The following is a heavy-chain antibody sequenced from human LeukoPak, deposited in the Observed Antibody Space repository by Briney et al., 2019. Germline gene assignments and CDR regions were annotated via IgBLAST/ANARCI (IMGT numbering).Heavy chain of an antibody. CDR2: IYYSGST. Sequence: SETLSLTCTVSGGSISSYYWSWIRQPPGKGLGWIGYIYYSGSTNYNPSLKSRVTISVDTSKNQFSLKLSSVTAADTAVYYCARDSGIAAAGRVDVWGKGTTVTVSS. D-gene: IGHD6-13*01. V-gene: IGHV4-59*01. CDR3: ARDSGIAAAGRVDV. CDR1: GGSISSYY. J-gene: IGHJ6*04.